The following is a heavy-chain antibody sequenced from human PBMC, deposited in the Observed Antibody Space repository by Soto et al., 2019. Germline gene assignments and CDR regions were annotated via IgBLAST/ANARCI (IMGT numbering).Heavy chain of an antibody. D-gene: IGHD1-1*01. Sequence: GSLRLSCATSGFTFNTYGMNWVRQAPGKGLEWVAFIWYDGSNKYYADSVKGRFTVSRDNSKNIVYLQMKSLRGEDTAVYYCARVGVAGTTAHFDYWGQGTLVTVSS. CDR2: IWYDGSNK. CDR1: GFTFNTYG. CDR3: ARVGVAGTTAHFDY. J-gene: IGHJ4*02. V-gene: IGHV3-33*01.